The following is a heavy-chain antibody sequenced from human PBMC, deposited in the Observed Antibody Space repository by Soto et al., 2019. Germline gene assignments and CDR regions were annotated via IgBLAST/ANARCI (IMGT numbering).Heavy chain of an antibody. V-gene: IGHV3-21*01. CDR1: GFTFSSYS. CDR2: ISSSNSYI. CDR3: ARVKRPRYCSGGSCYSVRSPPGDAFDI. J-gene: IGHJ3*02. Sequence: GGSLRLSCAASGFTFSSYSMNWVRQAPGKGLERVSSISSSNSYIYYADSVKGRSTISRDNAKNSLYLQMNSLRAEDTAVYYCARVKRPRYCSGGSCYSVRSPPGDAFDIWGQGTMVTVSS. D-gene: IGHD2-15*01.